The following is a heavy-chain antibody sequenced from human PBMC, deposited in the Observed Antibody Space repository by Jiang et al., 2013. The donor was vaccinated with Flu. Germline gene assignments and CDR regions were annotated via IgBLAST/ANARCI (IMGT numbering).Heavy chain of an antibody. CDR2: IFPNDADT. CDR3: VRVFHTNNFFGRTGRFEY. Sequence: GAEVKKPGESLKISCQVSGYRFANYWIGWVRQTPGRGLEWLGIIFPNDADTRYGPSFQGQVTISADTSINTVSLQWSSLKVSDTAIYYCVRVFHTNNFFGRTGRFEYWGQGALVTVSS. V-gene: IGHV5-51*01. J-gene: IGHJ1*01. D-gene: IGHD1-14*01. CDR1: GYRFANYW.